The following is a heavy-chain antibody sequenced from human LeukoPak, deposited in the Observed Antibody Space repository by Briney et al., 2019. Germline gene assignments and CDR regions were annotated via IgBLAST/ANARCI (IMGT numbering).Heavy chain of an antibody. Sequence: PSETLSLTCTVSGGSISSYYWSWIRQPPGKGLEWIGYIYYSGSTNYNPSLKSRVTISVDTSKNQFSLKLSSVTAADTAVYYCARWIPLNIVVVPAAIGPWGQGTLVTVSS. CDR3: ARWIPLNIVVVPAAIGP. CDR1: GGSISSYY. V-gene: IGHV4-59*12. J-gene: IGHJ5*02. D-gene: IGHD2-2*01. CDR2: IYYSGST.